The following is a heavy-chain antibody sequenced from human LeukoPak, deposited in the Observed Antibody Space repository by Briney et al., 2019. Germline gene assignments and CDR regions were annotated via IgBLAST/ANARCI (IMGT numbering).Heavy chain of an antibody. D-gene: IGHD3-10*01. V-gene: IGHV3-23*01. Sequence: GGSLRLSCAASGFTFSSYGMHWVRQAPGKGLEWVSAISGSGGSTYYADSVKGRFTISRDNSKNTLYLQMNSLRAEDTAVYYCAKEGWFGELFHLGYYMDVWGKGTTVTISS. J-gene: IGHJ6*03. CDR1: GFTFSSYG. CDR3: AKEGWFGELFHLGYYMDV. CDR2: ISGSGGST.